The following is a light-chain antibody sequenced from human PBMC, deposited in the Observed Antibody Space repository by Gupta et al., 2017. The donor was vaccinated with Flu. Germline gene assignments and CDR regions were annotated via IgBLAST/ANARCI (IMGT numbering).Light chain of an antibody. CDR1: QSVSSSY. V-gene: IGKV3-20*01. J-gene: IGKJ5*01. CDR3: QQYGGAPPIT. Sequence: EILLTQSPGTLSLSPGERAILSCRASQSVSSSYVAWYQQKPGQAPRLLICGATTRAAGIPDRFSGSGSATDFTLTISRLEPEDFAVYYCQQYGGAPPITFGQGTRLDIK. CDR2: GAT.